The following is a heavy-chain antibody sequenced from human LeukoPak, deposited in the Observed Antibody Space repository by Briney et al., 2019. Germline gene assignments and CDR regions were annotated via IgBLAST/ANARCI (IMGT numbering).Heavy chain of an antibody. J-gene: IGHJ3*02. D-gene: IGHD3-3*01. CDR1: GFTFSSYG. V-gene: IGHV3-30*02. CDR2: IRYDGSNK. CDR3: AKDRFNDFWSGSNDDAFDI. Sequence: AGGSLRLSCTASGFTFSSYGMHWVRQAPGKGLEWVAFIRYDGSNKYYADSVKGRFTISRDNSKNTLYLQMNSLRAEDTAVYYCAKDRFNDFWSGSNDDAFDIWGQGTMVTVSS.